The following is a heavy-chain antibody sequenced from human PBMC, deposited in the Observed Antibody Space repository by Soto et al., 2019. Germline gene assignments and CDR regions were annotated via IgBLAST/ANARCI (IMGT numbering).Heavy chain of an antibody. J-gene: IGHJ4*02. CDR3: ARGSRQWLVGRYFDY. CDR1: GYTFTSYD. CDR2: INPSGGST. V-gene: IGHV1-46*01. D-gene: IGHD6-19*01. Sequence: GASVKVSCKASGYTFTSYDLSWVRQAPGQGLEWMGIINPSGGSTSYAQKFQGRVTMTRDTSTSTVYMELSSLRAEDTAVYYCARGSRQWLVGRYFDYWGQGTLVTVSS.